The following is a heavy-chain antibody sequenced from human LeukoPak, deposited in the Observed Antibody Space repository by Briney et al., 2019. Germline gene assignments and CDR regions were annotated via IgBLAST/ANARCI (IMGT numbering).Heavy chain of an antibody. Sequence: GGSLRLSCAASGFTFSSYSMNWVRQAPGKGLEWVSYISSSSSTIYYADSVKGRFTISRDNAKNSLYLQMNSLRAEDTAVYYCARPSLNTGSYFDYWGQGILVSVSS. CDR3: ARPSLNTGSYFDY. CDR2: ISSSSSTI. V-gene: IGHV3-48*01. D-gene: IGHD1-26*01. CDR1: GFTFSSYS. J-gene: IGHJ4*02.